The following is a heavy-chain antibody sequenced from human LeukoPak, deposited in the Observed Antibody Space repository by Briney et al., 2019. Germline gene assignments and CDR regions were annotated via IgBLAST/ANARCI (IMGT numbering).Heavy chain of an antibody. V-gene: IGHV4-59*01. CDR1: GGSINYYY. J-gene: IGHJ3*02. Sequence: SETLSLTCTVSGGSINYYYWMWIRQPPGKGLEWIGHIYYSGSTNYNPSLKSRVTISVDTSKNQFSLKLSSVTAADTAVYYCARWGGDYGDAFDIWGQGTMVTVSS. D-gene: IGHD4-17*01. CDR3: ARWGGDYGDAFDI. CDR2: IYYSGST.